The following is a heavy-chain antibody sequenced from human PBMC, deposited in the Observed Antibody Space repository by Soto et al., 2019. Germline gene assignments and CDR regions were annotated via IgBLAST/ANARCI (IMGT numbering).Heavy chain of an antibody. Sequence: ASVKVSCKASGYTFTSYGISWVRQAPGQGLEWMGWISAYNGNTNYAQKLQGRVTMTTDTSTSTAYMELRSLRSDDTAVYYCASSRRRSWYETYYYYYGMDVWGQGTTVTVSS. CDR2: ISAYNGNT. J-gene: IGHJ6*02. CDR3: ASSRRRSWYETYYYYYGMDV. CDR1: GYTFTSYG. V-gene: IGHV1-18*01. D-gene: IGHD6-13*01.